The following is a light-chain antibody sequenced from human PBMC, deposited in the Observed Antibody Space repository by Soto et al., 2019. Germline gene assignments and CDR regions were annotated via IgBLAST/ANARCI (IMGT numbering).Light chain of an antibody. CDR3: QQYNNWPM. CDR2: GAS. J-gene: IGKJ1*01. Sequence: EIVMTQSPATLSVSPGERATLSCRASQSVSSNLAWYQQKPGQAPRLLIYGASTRATGIPARFSGSGSGTEFTLTISSLHSEDLAVYYCQQYNNWPMFGQGTKVEIK. CDR1: QSVSSN. V-gene: IGKV3-15*01.